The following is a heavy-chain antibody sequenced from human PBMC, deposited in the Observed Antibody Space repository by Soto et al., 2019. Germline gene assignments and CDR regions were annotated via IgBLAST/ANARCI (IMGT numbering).Heavy chain of an antibody. Sequence: PGESLKISCKGSGYSFTSYWIGWVRQMPGKGLEWMGIIYPGDSDTRYSPSFQGQVTISADKSISTAYLQWSSLKASDTAMYYCARDTSGSFPGGHYYYGMDVWGQGTTVTVSS. V-gene: IGHV5-51*01. CDR1: GYSFTSYW. J-gene: IGHJ6*02. CDR2: IYPGDSDT. D-gene: IGHD1-26*01. CDR3: ARDTSGSFPGGHYYYGMDV.